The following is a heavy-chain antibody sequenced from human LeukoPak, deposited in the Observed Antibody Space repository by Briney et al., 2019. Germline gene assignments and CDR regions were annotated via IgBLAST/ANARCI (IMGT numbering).Heavy chain of an antibody. D-gene: IGHD6-13*01. CDR3: ARKEYSSSWCYFDY. CDR2: ISAYNGNT. V-gene: IGHV1-18*01. Sequence: GASVKVSCKASGYTFTSYGISWVRQAPGQGLEWMGWISAYNGNTNYAQKLQGRVTMTTDTSTSTAYMELRSLRSDDTAVYYCARKEYSSSWCYFDYWGQGTLVTVSS. CDR1: GYTFTSYG. J-gene: IGHJ4*02.